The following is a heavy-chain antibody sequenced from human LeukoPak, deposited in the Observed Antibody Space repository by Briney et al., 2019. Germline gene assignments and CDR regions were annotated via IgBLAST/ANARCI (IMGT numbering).Heavy chain of an antibody. CDR3: ARGRRYCSSTSCPRSHNYYYYYMDV. Sequence: SETLSLTCAVYGGSFSGYYWSWIRQPPGKGLEWIGEINQSGSTNYNPSLKSRVTISVDTSKNQFSLTLSFVTAADTAVYYCARGRRYCSSTSCPRSHNYYYYYMDVWGKGTTVTVSS. D-gene: IGHD2-2*01. CDR1: GGSFSGYY. CDR2: INQSGST. V-gene: IGHV4-34*01. J-gene: IGHJ6*03.